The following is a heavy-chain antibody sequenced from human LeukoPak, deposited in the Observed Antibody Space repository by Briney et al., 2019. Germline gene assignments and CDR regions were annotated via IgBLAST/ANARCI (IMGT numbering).Heavy chain of an antibody. Sequence: SVKVSCKASGGTFSSYAISWVRQAPGQGLEWMGGIIPIFGTANYAQKFQGRVTITADESTSTAYMELNSLRAEDTAVYYCAKGKYTSSHSDYWGQGTLVTVSS. V-gene: IGHV1-69*13. J-gene: IGHJ4*02. CDR3: AKGKYTSSHSDY. CDR2: IIPIFGTA. D-gene: IGHD5-18*01. CDR1: GGTFSSYA.